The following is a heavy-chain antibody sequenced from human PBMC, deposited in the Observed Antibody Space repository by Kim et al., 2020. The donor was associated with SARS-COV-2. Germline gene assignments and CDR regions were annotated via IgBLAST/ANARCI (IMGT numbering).Heavy chain of an antibody. V-gene: IGHV4-59*08. CDR2: IYYSGST. CDR1: GCSISSYY. J-gene: IGHJ6*01. Sequence: SETLSLTCTVSGCSISSYYWSWIRQPPGKGLEWIGYIYYSGSTNYNPSLKSRVTISVDTSKNQFSLKLSSVTAADTAVYYCARLLVPLTIFRVGKGWDV. D-gene: IGHD3-3*01. CDR3: ARLLVPLTIFRVGKGWDV.